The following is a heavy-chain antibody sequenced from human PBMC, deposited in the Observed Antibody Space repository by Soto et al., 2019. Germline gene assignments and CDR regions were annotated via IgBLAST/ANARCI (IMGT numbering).Heavy chain of an antibody. J-gene: IGHJ1*01. CDR3: ANSDSSGFEYFQS. D-gene: IGHD3-22*01. CDR1: GFTFSSYG. Sequence: QVQLVESGGGVVQPGMTLRLSCTASGFTFSSYGMHWVRQAPGKGLEWVAVVSFDGTNKNYADSVRGRFTISRDNSKKTLYLQMSSLRAEDTAVYYCANSDSSGFEYFQSGGQGPLVTVSS. CDR2: VSFDGTNK. V-gene: IGHV3-30*18.